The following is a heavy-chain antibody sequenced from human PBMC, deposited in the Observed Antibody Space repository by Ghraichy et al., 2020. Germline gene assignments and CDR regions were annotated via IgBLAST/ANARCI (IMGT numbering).Heavy chain of an antibody. CDR1: GFTFSDYF. J-gene: IGHJ6*02. CDR3: ARDHCTSSSCLEGYYYGMDV. CDR2: ISSSRTYI. Sequence: GGSLRLSCAASGFTFSDYFMNWVRQAPGKGLEWISSISSSRTYIYYADSVRGRFTISRDDAQNSLYLEMNNLRAEDTAVYYCARDHCTSSSCLEGYYYGMDVWGQGTTVSVSS. V-gene: IGHV3-21*01. D-gene: IGHD2-2*01.